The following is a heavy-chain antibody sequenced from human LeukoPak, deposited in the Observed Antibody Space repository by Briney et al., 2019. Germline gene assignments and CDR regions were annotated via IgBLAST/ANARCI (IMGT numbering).Heavy chain of an antibody. J-gene: IGHJ4*02. V-gene: IGHV3-7*01. CDR3: AKDHDFWRFLFDY. CDR1: GFTFSSYW. D-gene: IGHD3-3*01. CDR2: IKQDGSEK. Sequence: GGSLRLSCAASGFTFSSYWMSWVRQAPGKGLEWVANIKQDGSEKYYVDSVKGRFTISRDNAKNSLYLQMNSLRAEDTAVYYCAKDHDFWRFLFDYWGRGTLVTVSS.